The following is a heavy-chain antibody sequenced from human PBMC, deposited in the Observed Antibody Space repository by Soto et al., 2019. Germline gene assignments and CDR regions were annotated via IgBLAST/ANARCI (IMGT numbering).Heavy chain of an antibody. Sequence: SETLSLTCTVSGGSISSYYWSWIRQPPGKGLEWIGYIYYSGSTNYNPSLKSRVTISVDTSKNQFSLKLSSVTAADTAVYYCARAPPYCSGGSCPYAFDIWGQGTMVT. CDR1: GGSISSYY. D-gene: IGHD2-15*01. CDR2: IYYSGST. J-gene: IGHJ3*02. CDR3: ARAPPYCSGGSCPYAFDI. V-gene: IGHV4-59*01.